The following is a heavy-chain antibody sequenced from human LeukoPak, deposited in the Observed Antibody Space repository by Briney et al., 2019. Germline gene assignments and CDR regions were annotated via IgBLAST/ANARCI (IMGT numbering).Heavy chain of an antibody. CDR2: FYSGGDT. J-gene: IGHJ2*01. CDR3: ARDSTGYWYFDL. Sequence: PGGSLRLSCAASGFTVSSNSMSWVRQAPGKGLEWVSVFYSGGDTHYADSVKGRFTTSRDNSKNTLYLQMNSLRAEDTAVYYCARDSTGYWYFDLWGRGTLVSVSS. D-gene: IGHD3-3*02. V-gene: IGHV3-53*01. CDR1: GFTVSSNS.